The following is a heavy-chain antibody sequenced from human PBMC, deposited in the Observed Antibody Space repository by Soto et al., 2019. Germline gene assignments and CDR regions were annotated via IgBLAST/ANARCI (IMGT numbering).Heavy chain of an antibody. D-gene: IGHD3-10*01. V-gene: IGHV4-59*01. Sequence: QVQLQESGPGLVKPSETLSLTCTVSGDSISSFYWSWIRQPPGKGLEWIGYIYYSGSTNYNPSLKSRVTMSVATSKNQFSLKLSSVTAADTAVYYCARDARRGVIDYWGQGTLVTVSS. CDR3: ARDARRGVIDY. J-gene: IGHJ4*02. CDR1: GDSISSFY. CDR2: IYYSGST.